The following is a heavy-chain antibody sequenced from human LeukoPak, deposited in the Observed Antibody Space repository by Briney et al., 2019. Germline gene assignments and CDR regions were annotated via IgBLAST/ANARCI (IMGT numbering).Heavy chain of an antibody. D-gene: IGHD4-17*01. CDR1: GFTFDDYA. CDR2: IYGSTSA. V-gene: IGHV3-66*01. CDR3: ARLNFGDDY. Sequence: GGSLRLSCAASGFTFDDYAMHWVRQAPGKGLEWVSLIYGSTSADYADSVKGRFTISRDTSMNTVYLQMNSLRAEDTAVYYCARLNFGDDYWGQGTLVTVSS. J-gene: IGHJ4*02.